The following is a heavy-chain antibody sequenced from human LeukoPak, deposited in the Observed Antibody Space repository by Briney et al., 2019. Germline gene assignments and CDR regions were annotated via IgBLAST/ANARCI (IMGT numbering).Heavy chain of an antibody. CDR2: INRSGST. J-gene: IGHJ5*02. D-gene: IGHD2-8*01. V-gene: IGHV4-34*01. CDR1: GGSISSSY. CDR3: ASRKTTDGIIWFDP. Sequence: SETLSLTCTVSGGSISSSYWHWIRQPPGKGLEWIGEINRSGSTNYNPSLKSRVTISVDTSKNQFSLKLSSVTAADTAVYYCASRKTTDGIIWFDPWGQGTLVTVSS.